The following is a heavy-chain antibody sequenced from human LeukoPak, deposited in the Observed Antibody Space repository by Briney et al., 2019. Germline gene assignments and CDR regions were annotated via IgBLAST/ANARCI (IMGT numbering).Heavy chain of an antibody. Sequence: GGSLRLSCAASGFTFSSYGMHWVRQAPGKGLEWVAFIRYDGSNKYFADSVKGRFTISRDNSKNTLYLQMNSLRAEDTAVYYCARGMVRGVTLDYWGQGTLVTVSS. D-gene: IGHD3-10*01. V-gene: IGHV3-30*02. CDR1: GFTFSSYG. CDR3: ARGMVRGVTLDY. J-gene: IGHJ4*02. CDR2: IRYDGSNK.